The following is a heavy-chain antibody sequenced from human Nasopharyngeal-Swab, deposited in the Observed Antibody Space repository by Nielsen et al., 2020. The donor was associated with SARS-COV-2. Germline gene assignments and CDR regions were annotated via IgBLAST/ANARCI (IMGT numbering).Heavy chain of an antibody. CDR3: ARGSSWYSSYYGMDV. CDR1: GFTFSSYD. J-gene: IGHJ6*02. CDR2: IGTAGYT. Sequence: GESLKISCAASGFTFSSYDMHWVRQATGKGLEWVSAIGTAGYTYYPGSVKGRFTISRENAKNSLYLQMNSLRAGDTAVYYCARGSSWYSSYYGMDVWGQGTTVTVSS. V-gene: IGHV3-13*04. D-gene: IGHD6-13*01.